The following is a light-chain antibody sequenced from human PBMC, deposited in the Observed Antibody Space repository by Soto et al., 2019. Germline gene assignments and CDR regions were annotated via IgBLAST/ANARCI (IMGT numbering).Light chain of an antibody. Sequence: NFMLAQPHSVSESPGKTVTISCTGSSGTVVTNYVQWYQQRPGSAPTTVIYEDNHRPSGVPDRFSGSIDRSSNSASVTISGLKTEDAADYYCQSSDSRNHVVFGGGTKVTVL. CDR3: QSSDSRNHVV. CDR2: EDN. V-gene: IGLV6-57*02. CDR1: SGTVVTNY. J-gene: IGLJ2*01.